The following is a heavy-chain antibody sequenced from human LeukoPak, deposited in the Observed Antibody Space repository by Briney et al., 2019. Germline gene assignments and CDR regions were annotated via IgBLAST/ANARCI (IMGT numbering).Heavy chain of an antibody. J-gene: IGHJ4*02. CDR1: GGSFSGYY. D-gene: IGHD1-26*01. Sequence: SETLSLTCAVYGGSFSGYYWSWIRQPPGKGLEWIGEINHSGSTNYNPSLKSRVTISVDTSKNQFSLKLSSVTAADTAVYYCARSGPGADPANWGQGTLVTVSS. CDR2: INHSGST. V-gene: IGHV4-34*01. CDR3: ARSGPGADPAN.